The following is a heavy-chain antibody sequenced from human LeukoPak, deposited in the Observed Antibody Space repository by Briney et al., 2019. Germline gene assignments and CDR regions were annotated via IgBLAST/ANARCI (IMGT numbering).Heavy chain of an antibody. CDR1: GFTVSDYY. CDR3: ARVPIAYCTGDCSDY. J-gene: IGHJ4*02. CDR2: IYSGGKT. Sequence: GGSLRLSCAVSGFTVSDYYMSWVRQAPGKGLEWVSVIYSGGKTYYADSVKGRFTISRDDSKNTLHLQMNSLRAEDTAVYFCARVPIAYCTGDCSDYWGQGTLVTVSS. V-gene: IGHV3-53*01. D-gene: IGHD2-21*02.